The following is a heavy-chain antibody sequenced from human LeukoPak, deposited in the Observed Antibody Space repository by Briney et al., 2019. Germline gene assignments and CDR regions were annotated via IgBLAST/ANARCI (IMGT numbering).Heavy chain of an antibody. CDR3: ARDRKAYCGGDCYSSNFDY. CDR2: IYHSGST. J-gene: IGHJ4*02. V-gene: IGHV4-34*01. CDR1: GGSFSGYY. D-gene: IGHD2-21*02. Sequence: PSETLSLTCAVYGGSFSGYYWSWIRQPPGKGLEWIGSIYHSGSTYYNPSLKSRVTISVDTSKNQFSLKLSSVTAADTAVYYCARDRKAYCGGDCYSSNFDYWGQGTLVTVSS.